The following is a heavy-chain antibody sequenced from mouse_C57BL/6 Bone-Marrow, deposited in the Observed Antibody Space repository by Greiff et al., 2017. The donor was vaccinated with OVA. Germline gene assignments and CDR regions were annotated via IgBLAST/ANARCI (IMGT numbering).Heavy chain of an antibody. CDR2: ISYDGSN. CDR1: GYSITSGYY. V-gene: IGHV3-6*01. J-gene: IGHJ2*01. Sequence: EVKLMESGPGLVKPSQSLSLTCSVTGYSITSGYYWNWIRQFPGNKLEWMGYISYDGSNNYNPSLKNRISITRDTSKNQFFLKLNSVTTEDTATYYCARPHYYGSSYFDYWGQGTTLTVSS. D-gene: IGHD1-1*01. CDR3: ARPHYYGSSYFDY.